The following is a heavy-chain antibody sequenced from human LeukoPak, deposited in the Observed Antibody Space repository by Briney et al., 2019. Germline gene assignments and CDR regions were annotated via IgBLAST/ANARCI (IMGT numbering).Heavy chain of an antibody. CDR3: AKDGSWSCTD. CDR2: IAHHGSNK. D-gene: IGHD2-8*02. Sequence: GGSLRLSRAASGFTFSRNAIHWVRQGPGKGLEWVSYIAHHGSNKYYADSVKGRFTISRDNSKRTLYLQMNSLRADDTAVYYCAKDGSWSCTDWGQGTLVTVSS. J-gene: IGHJ4*02. V-gene: IGHV3-30*02. CDR1: GFTFSRNA.